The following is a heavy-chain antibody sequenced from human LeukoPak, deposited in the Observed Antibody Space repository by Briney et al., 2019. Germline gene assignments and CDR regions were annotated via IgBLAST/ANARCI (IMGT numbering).Heavy chain of an antibody. CDR3: AKGDRNGWYFDH. CDR2: ISAYNGNT. Sequence: GASVKVSCKASGYTFTSYGISWVRQAPGQGLEWMGWISAYNGNTNYAQKLQGRVTMTTDTYTSTAYMELRSLRSDDTALFYCAKGDRNGWYFDHGGQGTLSPSPQ. V-gene: IGHV1-18*01. CDR1: GYTFTSYG. J-gene: IGHJ4*02. D-gene: IGHD6-19*01.